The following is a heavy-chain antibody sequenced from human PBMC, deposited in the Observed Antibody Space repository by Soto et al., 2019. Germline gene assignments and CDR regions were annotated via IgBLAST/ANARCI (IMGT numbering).Heavy chain of an antibody. Sequence: QVQLVESGGGVVQPGRSLRLSCAASGFTFSSYGMHWVRQAPGKGLEWVAVISYDGSNKYYADSVKGRFTISRDNSKNTLHRQMNSQRAEVTAVYYCAKSKGYVYFWSGYDYWGQGTLVTVSS. CDR1: GFTFSSYG. CDR3: AKSKGYVYFWSGYDY. V-gene: IGHV3-30*18. CDR2: ISYDGSNK. J-gene: IGHJ4*02. D-gene: IGHD3-3*01.